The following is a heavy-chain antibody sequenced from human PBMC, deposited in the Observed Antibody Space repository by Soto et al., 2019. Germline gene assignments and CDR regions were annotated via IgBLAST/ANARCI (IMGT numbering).Heavy chain of an antibody. D-gene: IGHD3-10*01. V-gene: IGHV4-39*01. J-gene: IGHJ5*02. Sequence: SETLSLTCSVSGGSISNSGNYWGWIRRPPGKGREWIGTMDYSGGTSYNPSLKSRVTISADTSNNQFSLRLSSVTAADTAVYYCARRTPLYASESSRFDPWGQGALVTVSS. CDR3: ARRTPLYASESSRFDP. CDR1: GGSISNSGNY. CDR2: MDYSGGT.